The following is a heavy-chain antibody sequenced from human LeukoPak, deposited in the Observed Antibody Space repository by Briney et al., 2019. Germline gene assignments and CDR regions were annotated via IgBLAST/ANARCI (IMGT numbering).Heavy chain of an antibody. D-gene: IGHD3-22*01. J-gene: IGHJ4*02. CDR2: IWYDGSNE. V-gene: IGHV3-33*01. CDR1: GFTFSSYG. CDR3: ARDALYYYDSSGYEFDY. Sequence: GGSLRLSCAASGFTFSSYGMHWVRQAPGKGLEWVAVIWYDGSNEYYADSVKGRFTISRDNSKNTLYLQMNSLRAEDTAVYYCARDALYYYDSSGYEFDYWGQGTLVTVSS.